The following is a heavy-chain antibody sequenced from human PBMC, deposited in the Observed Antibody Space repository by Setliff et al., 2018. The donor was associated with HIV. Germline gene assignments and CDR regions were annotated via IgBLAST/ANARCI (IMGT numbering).Heavy chain of an antibody. CDR2: ISAYNGNT. CDR3: ARDSEWGSYIFWTFDI. D-gene: IGHD1-26*01. V-gene: IGHV1-18*01. Sequence: GASVKVSCKASGYTFTSYGISWVRQAPGQGLEWMGWISAYNGNTNYAQKLQGRVTMTTDTSTSTAYMELRSLRSDDTAVYYWARDSEWGSYIFWTFDIWGQGTMVTVSS. CDR1: GYTFTSYG. J-gene: IGHJ3*02.